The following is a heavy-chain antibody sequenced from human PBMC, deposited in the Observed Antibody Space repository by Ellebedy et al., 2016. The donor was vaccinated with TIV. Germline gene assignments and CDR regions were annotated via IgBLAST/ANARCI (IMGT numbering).Heavy chain of an antibody. V-gene: IGHV3-23*01. CDR2: ISGTGYRR. D-gene: IGHD5-24*01. J-gene: IGHJ4*02. Sequence: GESLKISCAASGFTLSNYAMSWVRQAPREGLQWVAAISGTGYRREYADSVKGRFTISSDDFKNSLSLQMDSLRVEDTGIYYCVRGGYNQIPFDCWGQGTLVTVSS. CDR3: VRGGYNQIPFDC. CDR1: GFTLSNYA.